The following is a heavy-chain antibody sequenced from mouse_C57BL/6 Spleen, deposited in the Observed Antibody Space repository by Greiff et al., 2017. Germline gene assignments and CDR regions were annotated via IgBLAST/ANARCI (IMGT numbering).Heavy chain of an antibody. CDR1: GYAFSSSW. CDR2: IYPGDGDT. CDR3: AVITTVVAPDY. D-gene: IGHD1-1*01. V-gene: IGHV1-82*01. J-gene: IGHJ4*01. Sequence: LQESGPELVKPGASVKISCKASGYAFSSSWMNWVKQRPGKGLEWIGRIYPGDGDTNYNGKFKGKATLTADKSSSTAYMQLSSLTSEDSAVYFCAVITTVVAPDYWGQGTSVTVSS.